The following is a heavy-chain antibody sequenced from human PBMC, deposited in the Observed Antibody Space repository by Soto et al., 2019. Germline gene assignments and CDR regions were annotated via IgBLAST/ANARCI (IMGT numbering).Heavy chain of an antibody. V-gene: IGHV3-48*02. D-gene: IGHD2-15*01. CDR2: ISSSSTTI. J-gene: IGHJ2*01. CDR3: ARLPTRYCSGGTCFPDWYFDL. Sequence: EVQLVESGGGLVQPGGSLRLTCEAPGFTFSSYSMNWVRQAPGKGLECVSYISSSSTTISYADSVKGRFTISRDNAKNSLYLQMNSLRDEDTAVYYCARLPTRYCSGGTCFPDWYFDLWGRGTLVTVSS. CDR1: GFTFSSYS.